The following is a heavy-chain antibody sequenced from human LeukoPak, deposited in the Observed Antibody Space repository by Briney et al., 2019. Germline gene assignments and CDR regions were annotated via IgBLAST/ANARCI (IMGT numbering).Heavy chain of an antibody. CDR1: GFTFSSFA. Sequence: GGSLRLYCAASGFTFSSFAMTWVRHAPGKGLKWVTSITGSPAPTYNTDSVKGRITISRYNSKNTLDLQMNSLRDEDTDVYYCTKDPNGDYVGAFDPWGQGTLVTVSS. J-gene: IGHJ5*02. CDR3: TKDPNGDYVGAFDP. V-gene: IGHV3-23*01. D-gene: IGHD4-17*01. CDR2: ITGSPAPT.